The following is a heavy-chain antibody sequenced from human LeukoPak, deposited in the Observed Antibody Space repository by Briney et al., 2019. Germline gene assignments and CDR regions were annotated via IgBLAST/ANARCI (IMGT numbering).Heavy chain of an antibody. J-gene: IGHJ4*02. CDR1: GFTFSSYA. Sequence: GGSLRLSCAASGFTFSSYAMHWVRQAPGKGLEWVAVISYDGSNKYYADSVKGRFTISRDNSKNTLYLQMNSLRAEDTAVYYCARDGGRYCSGGSCYFDYWGQGTLVTVSS. CDR3: ARDGGRYCSGGSCYFDY. D-gene: IGHD2-15*01. V-gene: IGHV3-30*19. CDR2: ISYDGSNK.